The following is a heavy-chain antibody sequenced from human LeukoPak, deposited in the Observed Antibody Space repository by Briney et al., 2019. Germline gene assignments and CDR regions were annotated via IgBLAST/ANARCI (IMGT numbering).Heavy chain of an antibody. V-gene: IGHV3-48*03. D-gene: IGHD3-10*01. CDR1: GFTFSSYD. CDR2: ITSSGSTM. J-gene: IGHJ4*02. Sequence: GGSLRLSCAASGFTFSSYDMNWVRQAPGKGLEWVSYITSSGSTMYYADSVKGRFTISRDNAKNSLYLQMNSLRAEDTAVYYCAREEGYGSGSYSQDYWGQGTLVTVSS. CDR3: AREEGYGSGSYSQDY.